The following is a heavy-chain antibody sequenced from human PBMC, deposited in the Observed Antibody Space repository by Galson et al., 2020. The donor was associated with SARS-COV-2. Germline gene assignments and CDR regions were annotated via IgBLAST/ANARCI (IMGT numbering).Heavy chain of an antibody. CDR2: IIPFLGTP. Sequence: ASVKVSCKASGGTFSNYAISWVRQAPGQGLEWMGGIIPFLGTPNYAQKFQDRVTITTDESTSTAYMELNSLKSDDTAVHYCARGHAHYDNSGYLTGWFDPWGQGSLVTVSS. D-gene: IGHD3-22*01. J-gene: IGHJ5*02. CDR1: GGTFSNYA. V-gene: IGHV1-69*05. CDR3: ARGHAHYDNSGYLTGWFDP.